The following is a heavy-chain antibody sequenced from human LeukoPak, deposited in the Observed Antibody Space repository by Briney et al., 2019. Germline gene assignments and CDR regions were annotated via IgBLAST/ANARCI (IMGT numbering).Heavy chain of an antibody. D-gene: IGHD3-22*01. CDR1: GGSISSYY. CDR2: IYYSGST. CDR3: ARVRRAYDSSDYFDY. V-gene: IGHV4-59*01. Sequence: SETLSLTCTVSGGSISSYYWSWIRQRPGKGLEWIGYIYYSGSTNYNPSLKSRVTISVDTSKNQFSLKLSSVTAADTAVYYCARVRRAYDSSDYFDYWGQGTLVTVSS. J-gene: IGHJ4*02.